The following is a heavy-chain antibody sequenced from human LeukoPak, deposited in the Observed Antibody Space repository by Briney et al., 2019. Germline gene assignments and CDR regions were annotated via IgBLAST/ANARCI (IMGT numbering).Heavy chain of an antibody. V-gene: IGHV1-46*01. CDR1: GYTFTSHF. Sequence: GASVKVSCKASGYTFTSHFMHWVRQAPGQGLEWMGIINPSGDNTWYAQKFQGRVTMTRDMATSTDYMEVSSLKSEDTAVYYCARDNSQGDSAWWFDPWGQGTLVTVSS. J-gene: IGHJ5*02. D-gene: IGHD1-26*01. CDR3: ARDNSQGDSAWWFDP. CDR2: INPSGDNT.